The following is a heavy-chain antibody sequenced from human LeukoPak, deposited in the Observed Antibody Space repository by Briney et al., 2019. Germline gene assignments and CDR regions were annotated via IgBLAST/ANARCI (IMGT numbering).Heavy chain of an antibody. Sequence: GSLRLSCAASGFTVSRNYMSWVRQAPGKGLEWVSVIYSGGRAYYADSVKGRFTISRDNSKNTLYLQMNSLRAEDTAVYYCAKDRYGSGSHYSYWGQGTLVTVSS. CDR1: GFTVSRNY. CDR3: AKDRYGSGSHYSY. CDR2: IYSGGRA. J-gene: IGHJ4*02. V-gene: IGHV3-53*01. D-gene: IGHD3-10*01.